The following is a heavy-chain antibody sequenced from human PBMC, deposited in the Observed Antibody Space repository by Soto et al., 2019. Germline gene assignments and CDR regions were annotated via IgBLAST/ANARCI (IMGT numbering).Heavy chain of an antibody. V-gene: IGHV1-18*01. Sequence: QVHLVQSGAEVKKPGASVKVSCKASGYTFTSYGISWVRQAPGQGLEWMGWISAYNGNTNYAQKLQGRVTMTTDTSTSTAYMELRSLRSDDTAVYYCASWGAAAGKNYYYGMDVWGQGTTVTVSS. D-gene: IGHD6-13*01. CDR2: ISAYNGNT. CDR3: ASWGAAAGKNYYYGMDV. CDR1: GYTFTSYG. J-gene: IGHJ6*02.